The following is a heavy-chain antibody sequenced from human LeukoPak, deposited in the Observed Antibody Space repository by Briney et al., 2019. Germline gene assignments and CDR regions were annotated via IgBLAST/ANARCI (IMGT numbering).Heavy chain of an antibody. D-gene: IGHD6-19*01. J-gene: IGHJ5*02. Sequence: SETLSLTCSVSGASISSGSNYWGWIRQPPGKTLEWIGSIYSSGSTYYNPSLKSRVIIIIDTPKNHFSLTLSSVTAADTAVYYCARDPGASGWYSDNWFDPWGQGTLVTVSS. CDR2: IYSSGST. CDR1: GASISSGSNY. V-gene: IGHV4-39*07. CDR3: ARDPGASGWYSDNWFDP.